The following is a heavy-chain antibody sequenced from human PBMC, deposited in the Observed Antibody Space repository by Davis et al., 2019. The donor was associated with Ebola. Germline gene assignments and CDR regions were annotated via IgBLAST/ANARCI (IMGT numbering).Heavy chain of an antibody. CDR3: ASGRGYSAYGGFDY. Sequence: GESLKISCAASGFTVSSNYMSWVRQAPGKGLEWVSIIYSGGSTYYADSVKGRFTISRDNAKNTLYLEMNSLRAEDTAVYYCASGRGYSAYGGFDYWGQGTLVTVSS. V-gene: IGHV3-53*01. CDR1: GFTVSSNY. J-gene: IGHJ4*02. CDR2: IYSGGST. D-gene: IGHD5-12*01.